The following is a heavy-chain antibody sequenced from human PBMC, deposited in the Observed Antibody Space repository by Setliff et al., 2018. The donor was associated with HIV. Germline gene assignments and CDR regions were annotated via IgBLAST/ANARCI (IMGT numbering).Heavy chain of an antibody. J-gene: IGHJ4*02. CDR3: VREVSTTPYYFNY. CDR1: GFTVSSNY. CDR2: IYSGGST. V-gene: IGHV3-53*01. Sequence: GGSLRLSCAASGFTVSSNYVSWVRQAPGKGLEWVSIIYSGGSTYYADSVKGRFTISRDNAKNSLYLQMDSLTAEDTAVYYCVREVSTTPYYFNYWGQGALVTVSS. D-gene: IGHD5-12*01.